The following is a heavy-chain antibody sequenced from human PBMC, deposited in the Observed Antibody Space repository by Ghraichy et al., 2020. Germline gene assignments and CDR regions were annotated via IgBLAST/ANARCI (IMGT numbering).Heavy chain of an antibody. J-gene: IGHJ4*02. CDR2: INPTGGSK. V-gene: IGHV1-46*01. D-gene: IGHD6-6*01. Sequence: ASVKVSCKTSGYTFSSYYMHWVRQAPGQGLEWMGKINPTGGSKSYAQKFQGRVTITRDTSTSTVYMEMSSLGSEDTAVYYCVRERNEYSSSFFFNYWGQGTLVTVSS. CDR1: GYTFSSYY. CDR3: VRERNEYSSSFFFNY.